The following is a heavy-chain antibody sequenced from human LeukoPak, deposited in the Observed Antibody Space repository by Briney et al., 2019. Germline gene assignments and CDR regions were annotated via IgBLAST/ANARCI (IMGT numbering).Heavy chain of an antibody. CDR1: GVSISTSEW. CDR2: IHRDGRT. CDR3: GKTDIYFNPIDY. J-gene: IGHJ4*02. Sequence: PSETLSLTCAVSGVSISTSEWWIWVRQPPGQGLEWIGEIHRDGRTRYNPSLTSRVTMSMDYSKNQFSLNVRFVTAADTAIHYCGKTDIYFNPIDYWGPGSLVTVSS. D-gene: IGHD3-9*01. V-gene: IGHV4-4*02.